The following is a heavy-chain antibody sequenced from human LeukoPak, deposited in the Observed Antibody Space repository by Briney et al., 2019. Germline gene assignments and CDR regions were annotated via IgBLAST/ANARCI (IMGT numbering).Heavy chain of an antibody. CDR1: GFTFNTYS. V-gene: IGHV3-21*01. D-gene: IGHD3-10*01. Sequence: GGSLRLSCAASGFTFNTYSMNWVRQAPGKRLEWVSSISGTSSYIYYADSVKGRFTISRDNAKNSLYLQMNSLRAEDTAVYYCSRSSMVRGIMDYYYGMDVWGKGTTVTVSS. CDR2: ISGTSSYI. CDR3: SRSSMVRGIMDYYYGMDV. J-gene: IGHJ6*04.